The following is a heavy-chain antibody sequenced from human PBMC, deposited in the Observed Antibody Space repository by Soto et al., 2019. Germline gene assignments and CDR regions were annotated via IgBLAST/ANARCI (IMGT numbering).Heavy chain of an antibody. CDR2: IYYSVST. CDR3: ARALASTYCSGGRCYSSNNWFDR. V-gene: IGHV4-31*03. Sequence: PSETLSLTCTVSGGSISSGGYYWSWILHHPGKGLEWIGYIYYSVSTHYNPSLKSRVTISVDTSKNHFSLKLSSVNAADTAVYYCARALASTYCSGGRCYSSNNWFDRWGKGNMVTVSS. D-gene: IGHD2-15*01. J-gene: IGHJ5*02. CDR1: GGSISSGGYY.